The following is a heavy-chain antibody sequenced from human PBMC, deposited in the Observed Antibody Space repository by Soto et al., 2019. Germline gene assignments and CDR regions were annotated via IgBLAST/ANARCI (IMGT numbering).Heavy chain of an antibody. CDR2: VNPNSGGT. CDR1: GYTFTGYY. Sequence: ASVKVSCKASGYTFTGYYMHWVRQAPGQGLEWMGWVNPNSGGTNYAQKFQGWVTMTRDTSISTAYMELSRLRSDDTAVYYCAREVYSGYDGRSGFDYWGQGTLVTVSS. D-gene: IGHD5-12*01. CDR3: AREVYSGYDGRSGFDY. J-gene: IGHJ4*02. V-gene: IGHV1-2*04.